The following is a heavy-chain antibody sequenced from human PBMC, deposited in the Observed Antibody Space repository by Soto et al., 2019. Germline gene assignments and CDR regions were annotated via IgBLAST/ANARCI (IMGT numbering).Heavy chain of an antibody. CDR2: LSGSGGLK. CDR1: GFTFGIYA. V-gene: IGHV3-23*01. D-gene: IGHD1-20*01. J-gene: IGHJ2*01. Sequence: EAQLLESGGGVVQPGGSLRVSCSPSGFTFGIYAMTWVRQAPGKGPEWVSSLSGSGGLKFYADSVKGRFTISRDNSKNTLYLQMASLTGEDTAVYYCAKGASGDNSPYWYFDLWGRGTLVTVSS. CDR3: AKGASGDNSPYWYFDL.